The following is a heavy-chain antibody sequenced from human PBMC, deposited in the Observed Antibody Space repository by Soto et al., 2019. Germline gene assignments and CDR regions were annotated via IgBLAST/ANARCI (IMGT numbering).Heavy chain of an antibody. CDR1: GYSFTSYW. CDR3: ARSFISPSPARYYYGMDV. CDR2: IDPSDSYT. J-gene: IGHJ6*02. V-gene: IGHV5-10-1*01. D-gene: IGHD3-16*02. Sequence: PGESLKISCKGSGYSFTSYWISWVRQMPGKGLEWMGRIDPSDSYTNYSPSFQGHVTISADKSISTAYLQWSSLKASDTAMYYCARSFISPSPARYYYGMDVWGQGTTVTVSS.